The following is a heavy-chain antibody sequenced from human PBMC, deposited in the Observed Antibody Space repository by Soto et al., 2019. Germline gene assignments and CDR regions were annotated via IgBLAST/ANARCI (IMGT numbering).Heavy chain of an antibody. V-gene: IGHV1-24*01. J-gene: IGHJ6*03. CDR3: ARSRCGEVYCSSTSCASYYMDV. CDR2: FGPEDGET. D-gene: IGHD2-2*01. Sequence: GASVKVSCKVSGYTLTELSMHWVRQAPGKGLEWMGGFGPEDGETIYAQKFQGRVTITADKSTSTAYMELSSLRSEDTAVYYCARSRCGEVYCSSTSCASYYMDVWGKGTTVTVSS. CDR1: GYTLTELS.